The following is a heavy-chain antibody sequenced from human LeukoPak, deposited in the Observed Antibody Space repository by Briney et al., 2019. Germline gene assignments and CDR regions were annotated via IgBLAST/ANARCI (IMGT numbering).Heavy chain of an antibody. CDR2: ISGSGDST. CDR1: GTTISRYV. CDR3: AKEGWNARAYDGMDV. V-gene: IGHV3-23*01. J-gene: IGHJ6*02. D-gene: IGHD1-1*01. Sequence: GVLRPCCAAAGTTISRYVLWGRRQPAGKRLGRVSAISGSGDSTYYAECVKGRYTISRDTSKITLYLQMNSLRAEDTAVYYCAKEGWNARAYDGMDVWGQGTTVTVSS.